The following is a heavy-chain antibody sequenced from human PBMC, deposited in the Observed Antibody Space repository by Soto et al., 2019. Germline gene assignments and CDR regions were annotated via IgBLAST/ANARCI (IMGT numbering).Heavy chain of an antibody. Sequence: QVQLVQSGAEVKKPGSSVKGSCKASGGTFSSYAISWVRQAPGQGLEWLGGIIPIFGTANYAQKFQGRVTITADESTSPAYMELSSLRAEDTAVYYGAEHQGGDYAGMDDWGPGPLVAVAS. J-gene: IGHJ4*02. CDR3: AEHQGGDYAGMDD. V-gene: IGHV1-69*01. CDR1: GGTFSSYA. CDR2: IIPIFGTA. D-gene: IGHD4-17*01.